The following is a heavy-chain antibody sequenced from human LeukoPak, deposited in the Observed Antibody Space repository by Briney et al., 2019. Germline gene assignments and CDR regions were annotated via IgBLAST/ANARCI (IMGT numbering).Heavy chain of an antibody. CDR3: ALYCSGGSCYRGGAFDI. Sequence: GASVKVSCKASGGTFSSYAISWVRQAPGQGLERMGRIIPILGIANYAQKFQGRVTITADKSTSTAYMELSSLRSEDTAVYYCALYCSGGSCYRGGAFDIWGQGTMVTVSS. CDR2: IIPILGIA. J-gene: IGHJ3*02. CDR1: GGTFSSYA. D-gene: IGHD2-15*01. V-gene: IGHV1-69*04.